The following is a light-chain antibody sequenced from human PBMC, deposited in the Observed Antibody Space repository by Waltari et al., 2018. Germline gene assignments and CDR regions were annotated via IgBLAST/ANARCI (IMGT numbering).Light chain of an antibody. CDR3: SSYTLTTSV. J-gene: IGLJ2*01. Sequence: QSALTQPASVSGSPGQSITISCSGANSDRGVYTYVSWYQQHPGKAPKLLIYDVYYRPSGVSLRFSGSKSGNTSSLTISGLQPEDEADYYCSSYTLTTSVFGGGTKVTVL. V-gene: IGLV2-14*03. CDR1: NSDRGVYTY. CDR2: DVY.